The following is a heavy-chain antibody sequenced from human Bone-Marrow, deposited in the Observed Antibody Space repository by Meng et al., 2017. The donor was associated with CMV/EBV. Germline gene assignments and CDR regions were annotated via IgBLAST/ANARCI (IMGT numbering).Heavy chain of an antibody. Sequence: GGSLRLSCAASGFSFSSYLMTWVRQAPGKGLEWVSLIYSGGGNIQYADSVKGRFTISRDNSQNTLYLQMDSLRVEDTAVYYCASLYSYQYLKYWGQGTLVTVSS. V-gene: IGHV3-23*03. CDR3: ASLYSYQYLKY. D-gene: IGHD5-18*01. CDR2: IYSGGGNI. J-gene: IGHJ4*02. CDR1: GFSFSSYL.